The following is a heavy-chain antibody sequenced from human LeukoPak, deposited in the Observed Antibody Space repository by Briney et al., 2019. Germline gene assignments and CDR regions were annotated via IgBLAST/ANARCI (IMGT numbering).Heavy chain of an antibody. Sequence: GGSLRLSCAAAGFAFRNYAMHWVRQAPGKGLEWVSSISSSSNYIYYADSMKGRFTISRDNAKNSLYLQMNSLRAEDTAVYFCARATGYDATFDYWGQGTLVTVSS. D-gene: IGHD6-13*01. CDR2: ISSSSNYI. V-gene: IGHV3-21*01. CDR3: ARATGYDATFDY. CDR1: GFAFRNYA. J-gene: IGHJ4*02.